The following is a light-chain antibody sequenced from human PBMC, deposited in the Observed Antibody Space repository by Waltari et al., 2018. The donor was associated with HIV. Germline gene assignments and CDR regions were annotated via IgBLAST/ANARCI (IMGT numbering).Light chain of an antibody. CDR1: QSVSRSY. Sequence: IVFTQSPGTLSLSPGERATLSCRASQSVSRSYLAWYQQKPGQAPRLLIYGASSRATGTPDRFSGSGSGTDFTLTINRLEPEDFAVYYCQQYDGSSTFGGGTKVEIK. V-gene: IGKV3-20*01. J-gene: IGKJ4*01. CDR2: GAS. CDR3: QQYDGSST.